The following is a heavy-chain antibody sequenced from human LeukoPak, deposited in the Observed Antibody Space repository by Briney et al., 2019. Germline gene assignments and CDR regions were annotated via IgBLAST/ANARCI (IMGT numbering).Heavy chain of an antibody. Sequence: SETLSLTCTVSGGSISSYYGSWIRQPPGKGLEWIGYIYYSGSTNYNPSLKSRVTISIDTSKNPFSLKLSSVTAADTAVYSCARAVSYYYYMDVWGKGTTVTVSS. V-gene: IGHV4-59*12. J-gene: IGHJ6*03. CDR1: GGSISSYY. CDR3: ARAVSYYYYMDV. CDR2: IYYSGST.